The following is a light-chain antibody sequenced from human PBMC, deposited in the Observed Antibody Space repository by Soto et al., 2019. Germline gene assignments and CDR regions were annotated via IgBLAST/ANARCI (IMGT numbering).Light chain of an antibody. CDR1: QSISSSY. CDR3: QQYGSSRFT. CDR2: GAS. V-gene: IGKV3-20*01. J-gene: IGKJ3*01. Sequence: EIVLTQSPGTLSLSPGERATLSCRASQSISSSYLAWYQQKPGQSPRLLVYGASSRATGIPDRFSGSGSGTDFTVTISRLEPEYFAVYYCQQYGSSRFTFGPGTKVDIK.